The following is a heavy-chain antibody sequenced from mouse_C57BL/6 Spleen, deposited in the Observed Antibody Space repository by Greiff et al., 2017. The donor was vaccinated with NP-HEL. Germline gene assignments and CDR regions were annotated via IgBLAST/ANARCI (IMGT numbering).Heavy chain of an antibody. V-gene: IGHV5-16*01. D-gene: IGHD3-3*01. CDR1: GFTFSDYY. Sequence: DVHLVESEGGLVQPGSSMKLSCTASGFTFSDYYMAWVRQVPEKGLEWVANINYDGSSTYYLDSLKSRFILSRDNAKNILYLKMSSLKSEDTATYYWARDRGDFDYWGQGTTLTVSS. CDR3: ARDRGDFDY. J-gene: IGHJ2*01. CDR2: INYDGSST.